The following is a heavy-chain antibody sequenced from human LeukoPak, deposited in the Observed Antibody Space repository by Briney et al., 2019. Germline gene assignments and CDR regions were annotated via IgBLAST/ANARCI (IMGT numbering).Heavy chain of an antibody. CDR2: INHSGST. J-gene: IGHJ4*02. D-gene: IGHD3-10*01. Sequence: SETLSLTCAVYGGSFSGYYWSWIRQPPGKGLEWIGEINHSGSTNYNPSLKSRVTISVDTSKNQFSLKLSSVAAADTAVYYCARDTYYYGSGSRLLDYWGQGTLVTVSS. CDR3: ARDTYYYGSGSRLLDY. CDR1: GGSFSGYY. V-gene: IGHV4-34*01.